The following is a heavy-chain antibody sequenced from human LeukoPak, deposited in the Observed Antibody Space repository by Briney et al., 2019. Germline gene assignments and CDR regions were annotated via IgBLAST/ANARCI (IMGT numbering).Heavy chain of an antibody. V-gene: IGHV3-64D*06. CDR2: SSSNGGST. CDR3: VNQISGWVY. CDR1: GFTFSTLP. J-gene: IGHJ4*02. D-gene: IGHD6-19*01. Sequence: GGSLRLSCSASGFTFSTLPMHWVRQAPGKGLEYVSGSSSNGGSTYYADSVKGRFTISRDNSKNTLYLQMSSLRPEDTAVCYCVNQISGWVYWGQGTLVTVSS.